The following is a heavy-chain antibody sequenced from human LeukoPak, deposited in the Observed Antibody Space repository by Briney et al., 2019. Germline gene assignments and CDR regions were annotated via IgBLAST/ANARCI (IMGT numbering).Heavy chain of an antibody. CDR1: GITLSNYG. D-gene: IGHD3-22*01. V-gene: IGHV3-23*01. J-gene: IGHJ4*02. CDR2: ISDRGGRT. CDR3: AKRGVVIRVILVGFHKEANYFDS. Sequence: GGSLRLSCAVSGITLSNYGMSWVRQALGKGLDWVAGISDRGGRTKYADSVKGRFTISRDNPKNALFLQMNSLRPEDTAVYFCAKRGVVIRVILVGFHKEANYFDSWGQGALVTVSS.